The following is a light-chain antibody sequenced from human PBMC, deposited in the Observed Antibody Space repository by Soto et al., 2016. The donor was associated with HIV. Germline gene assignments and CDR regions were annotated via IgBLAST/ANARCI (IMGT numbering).Light chain of an antibody. Sequence: SYELTQSPSVSVAPGKTARITCGGDNIGIKIVHWYQQKPGQAPLLVVYDDRERPSGIPERFSGSKSGTTATLTIGRVEAGDEADYYCQVWDSSHDLLVAFGGGTKLTVL. CDR2: DDR. CDR3: QVWDSSHDLLVA. J-gene: IGLJ2*01. CDR1: NIGIKI. V-gene: IGLV3-21*03.